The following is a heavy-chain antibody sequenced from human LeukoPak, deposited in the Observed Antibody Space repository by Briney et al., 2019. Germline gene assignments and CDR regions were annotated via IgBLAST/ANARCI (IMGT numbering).Heavy chain of an antibody. Sequence: GGSLRLSCAASGFTFSSYWMSWVRQAPGKGLEWVANIKQDGSEKTYVDSVRGRFTISRDNAKISLYLQVNSLRAEDTAVYYCARTLIAAADVFDYWGQGTLVTVSS. V-gene: IGHV3-7*01. CDR1: GFTFSSYW. J-gene: IGHJ4*02. D-gene: IGHD6-13*01. CDR2: IKQDGSEK. CDR3: ARTLIAAADVFDY.